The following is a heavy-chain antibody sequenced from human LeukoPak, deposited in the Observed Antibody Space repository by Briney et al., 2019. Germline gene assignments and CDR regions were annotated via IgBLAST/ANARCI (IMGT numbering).Heavy chain of an antibody. Sequence: GGSLRLSCAASGFTFSSYGMHWVRQAPGKGLEWVAVISYDGGNKYYADSVKGRFTISRDNSKNTLYLQMNSLRAEDTAVYYCAKNGGWLQSTEYYFDYWGQGTLVTVSS. CDR2: ISYDGGNK. CDR3: AKNGGWLQSTEYYFDY. CDR1: GFTFSSYG. V-gene: IGHV3-30*18. D-gene: IGHD5-24*01. J-gene: IGHJ4*02.